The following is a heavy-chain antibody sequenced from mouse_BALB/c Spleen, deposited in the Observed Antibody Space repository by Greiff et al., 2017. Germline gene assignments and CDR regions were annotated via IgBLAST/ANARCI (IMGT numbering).Heavy chain of an antibody. D-gene: IGHD2-3*01. CDR2: IDPANGNT. CDR3: ARGYSAWFAY. Sequence: EVQLKESGAELVKPGASVKLSCTASGFNIKDTYMHWVKQRPEQGLEWIGRIDPANGNTKYDPKFQGKATITADTSSNTAYLQLSSLTSEDTAVYYCARGYSAWFAYWGQGTLVTVSA. V-gene: IGHV14-3*02. J-gene: IGHJ3*01. CDR1: GFNIKDTY.